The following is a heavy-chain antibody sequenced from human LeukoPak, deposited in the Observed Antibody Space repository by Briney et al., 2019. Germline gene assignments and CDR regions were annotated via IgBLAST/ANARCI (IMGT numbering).Heavy chain of an antibody. V-gene: IGHV3-30*04. CDR1: GFTFSSYA. J-gene: IGHJ3*02. CDR3: ARDSGYYDSSGYYWGAFDI. D-gene: IGHD3-22*01. Sequence: GGSLRLSCAASGFTFSSYAMHWVRRAPGKGLEWVAVISYDGSNKYYADSVKGRFTISRDNSKNTLYLQMNSLRAEDTAVYYCARDSGYYDSSGYYWGAFDIWGQGTMVTVSS. CDR2: ISYDGSNK.